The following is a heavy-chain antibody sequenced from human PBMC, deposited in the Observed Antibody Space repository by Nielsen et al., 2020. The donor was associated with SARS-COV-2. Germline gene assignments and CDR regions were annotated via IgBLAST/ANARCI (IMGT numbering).Heavy chain of an antibody. CDR1: GFTFSSTW. J-gene: IGHJ5*02. CDR3: AGSYYDILTGPSNFLDP. D-gene: IGHD3-9*01. V-gene: IGHV3-74*01. CDR2: INPSGSGT. Sequence: GESLKISCSASGFTFSSTWMDWVRQAPGQGLVWVSRINPSGSGTAYADSVKGRFTISRDNSKNTLYLHMNSLKAEDTAVYSCAGSYYDILTGPSNFLDPWGQGALVTVSS.